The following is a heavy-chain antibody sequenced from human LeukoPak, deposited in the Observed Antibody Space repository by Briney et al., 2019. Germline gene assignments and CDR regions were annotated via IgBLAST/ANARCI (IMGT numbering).Heavy chain of an antibody. V-gene: IGHV3-21*01. CDR3: ARDPPFIIGTTFFDY. CDR1: GFTFSGYS. J-gene: IGHJ4*02. CDR2: ISTSSTYI. Sequence: KPGGSLRLSCAASGFTFSGYSMNWVRQAPGKGLEWVSSISTSSTYIYYADSVKGRFTISRDNAKNSLYLQMNSLRAEDTAVYYCARDPPFIIGTTFFDYWGQGTLVTVSS. D-gene: IGHD1-20*01.